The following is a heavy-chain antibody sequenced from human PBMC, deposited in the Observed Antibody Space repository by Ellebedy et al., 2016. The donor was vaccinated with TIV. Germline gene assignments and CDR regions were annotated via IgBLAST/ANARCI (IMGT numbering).Heavy chain of an antibody. CDR1: GFRFSTHG. Sequence: PGGSLRLSCVASGFRFSTHGMHWVRQAPGKGLEWVAFKRFDGRMEYNRDSVKGRFIISRDVSKNTLYLQMNRLRAEDTAMYYCTREMNSPPGAVAGTGFDCWGQGTLVIVSS. D-gene: IGHD6-19*01. J-gene: IGHJ4*02. CDR2: KRFDGRME. V-gene: IGHV3-30*02. CDR3: TREMNSPPGAVAGTGFDC.